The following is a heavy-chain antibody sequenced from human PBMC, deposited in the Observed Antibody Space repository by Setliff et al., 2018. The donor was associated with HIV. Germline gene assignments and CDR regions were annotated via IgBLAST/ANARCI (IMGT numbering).Heavy chain of an antibody. CDR2: IYNTGST. CDR1: GGSISSGGFY. D-gene: IGHD6-6*01. Sequence: SETLSLTCTVTGGSISSGGFYWTWIRQHPGKGLAWIGYIYNTGSTYYNPSLKSRLTISIDTSKNQFSLKLSSVTAADTAVYYCARERGSSSGYYYYGMDVWGQGTTVTVSS. J-gene: IGHJ6*02. CDR3: ARERGSSSGYYYYGMDV. V-gene: IGHV4-31*03.